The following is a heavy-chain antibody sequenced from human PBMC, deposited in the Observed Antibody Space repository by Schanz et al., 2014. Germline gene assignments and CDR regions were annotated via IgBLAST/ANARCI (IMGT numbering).Heavy chain of an antibody. Sequence: QVQLVESGGGLVKPGGSLRLSCAASGFTFSSYAMSWIRQAPGKGLEWVSYISGTTTYTNYADSVKGRFTISRDNAKNSLYRQMNRLTADGTAVFYCAKGMGFCSGGTCYDCYYYGLDVWGQGTTVTVSS. J-gene: IGHJ6*02. CDR2: ISGTTTYT. CDR1: GFTFSSYA. V-gene: IGHV3-11*05. CDR3: AKGMGFCSGGTCYDCYYYGLDV. D-gene: IGHD2-15*01.